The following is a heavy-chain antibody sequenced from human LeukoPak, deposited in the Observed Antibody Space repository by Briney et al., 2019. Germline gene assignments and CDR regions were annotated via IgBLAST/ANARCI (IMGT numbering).Heavy chain of an antibody. J-gene: IGHJ4*02. CDR1: GFTFSSYG. D-gene: IGHD2-15*01. CDR3: ARETGIAATRRSLDY. CDR2: IWYDGSNK. Sequence: GGSLRLSCAASGFTFSSYGMHWVRQAPGKGLEWVAVIWYDGSNKYYADSVKGRFTISRDNSKNTLYLQMNSLRAEDTAVYYCARETGIAATRRSLDYRGQGTLVTVSS. V-gene: IGHV3-33*01.